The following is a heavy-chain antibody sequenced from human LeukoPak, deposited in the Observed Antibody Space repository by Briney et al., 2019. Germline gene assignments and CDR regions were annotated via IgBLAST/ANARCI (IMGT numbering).Heavy chain of an antibody. CDR3: ARFTTPRQKKPVTGTTDYYYYYMDV. Sequence: GGSLRLSCAASGFTFSSYSMNWVRQAPGKGLEWVSSISSSSSYIYYADSVKGRFTISRDNAKNSLYLQMNSLRAEDTAVYYCARFTTPRQKKPVTGTTDYYYYYMDVWGKGTTVTVSS. CDR1: GFTFSSYS. V-gene: IGHV3-21*01. J-gene: IGHJ6*03. D-gene: IGHD1-7*01. CDR2: ISSSSSYI.